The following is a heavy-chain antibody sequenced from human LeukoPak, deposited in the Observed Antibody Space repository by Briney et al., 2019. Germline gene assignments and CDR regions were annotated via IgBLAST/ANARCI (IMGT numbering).Heavy chain of an antibody. CDR2: ISSSGSTI. D-gene: IGHD2-15*01. V-gene: IGHV3-11*04. J-gene: IGHJ4*02. CDR1: GFTFSDYY. Sequence: PEGSLRLSCAASGFTFSDYYMSWIRQAPGKGLEWVSYISSSGSTIYYADSVKGRFTISRDNAKNSLYLQMNSLRAEDTAVYYCARAHCSGGSCYSGYYFDYWGQGTLVTVSS. CDR3: ARAHCSGGSCYSGYYFDY.